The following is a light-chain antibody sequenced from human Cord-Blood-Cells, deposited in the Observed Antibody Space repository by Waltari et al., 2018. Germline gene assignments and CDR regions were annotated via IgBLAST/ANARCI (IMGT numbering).Light chain of an antibody. V-gene: IGLV1-40*01. J-gene: IGLJ3*02. CDR2: GNS. CDR1: SSNIGAGYD. Sequence: QSVLTQPPSVSGAPGQRVTISCTGSSSNIGAGYDVHWYQQLPGTAPKLLISGNSHRPSGVPARSSGSKSGTSASLAITGLQAEDEADYYCQSYDSSLSGWVFGGGTKLTVL. CDR3: QSYDSSLSGWV.